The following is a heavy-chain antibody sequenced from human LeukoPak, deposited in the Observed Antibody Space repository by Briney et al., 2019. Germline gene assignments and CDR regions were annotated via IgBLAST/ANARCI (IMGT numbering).Heavy chain of an antibody. CDR3: ARDAPESGPIDY. CDR2: ISYDGSNK. CDR1: GFTFSSYA. V-gene: IGHV3-30*04. Sequence: PGGSLRLSCAASGFTFSSYAMHWVRQAPGKGLEWVAVISYDGSNKYYADSVKGRFTISRDNSKNTLYLQMNSLRAEDTAVYYCARDAPESGPIDYWGQGTLVTVSS. J-gene: IGHJ4*02. D-gene: IGHD3-3*01.